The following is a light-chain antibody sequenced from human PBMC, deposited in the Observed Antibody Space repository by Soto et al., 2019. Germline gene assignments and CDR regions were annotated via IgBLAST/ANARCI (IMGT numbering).Light chain of an antibody. CDR2: GAS. V-gene: IGKV3-20*01. CDR1: QSVCRRC. J-gene: IGKJ1*01. Sequence: ETVLTQSPGTLSLSPGERVTLSCRASQSVCRRCFACYQQKPGQSPRLLIYGASTRDTGIPDRFSGSGSGTDVSLTISRLEPEDLAVYYCQHSGTTPWTFGQGTKVGIQ. CDR3: QHSGTTPWT.